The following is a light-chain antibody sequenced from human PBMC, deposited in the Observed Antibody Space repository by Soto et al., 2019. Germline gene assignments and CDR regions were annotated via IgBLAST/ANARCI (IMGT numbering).Light chain of an antibody. Sequence: AIQMTQSPSSLSASVGDRVTITCRASQDISNDLGWYQQKPGQDPKLLMYFASSLQSGVPSRFSGSGSGTDFTLTISSLQPEDFATYYCLQDYIYPWTFGQGTKVEIK. CDR1: QDISND. CDR2: FAS. V-gene: IGKV1-6*01. CDR3: LQDYIYPWT. J-gene: IGKJ1*01.